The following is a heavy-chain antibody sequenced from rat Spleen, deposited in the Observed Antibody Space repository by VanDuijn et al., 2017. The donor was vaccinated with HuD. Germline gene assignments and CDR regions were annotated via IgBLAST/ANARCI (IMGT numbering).Heavy chain of an antibody. CDR3: TQQLGDWFAY. Sequence: EVQLVESGGGLVQPGRSLKLSCAASGFTFSNYYMAWVRQAPTNGLEWVAYISAGGGSTYYRDSVKGRFTTSRDNAKSTLYLQMDSLRSEDTATYYCTQQLGDWFAYWGQGTLVTVSS. D-gene: IGHD1-10*01. CDR1: GFTFSNYY. CDR2: ISAGGGST. J-gene: IGHJ3*01. V-gene: IGHV5-27*01.